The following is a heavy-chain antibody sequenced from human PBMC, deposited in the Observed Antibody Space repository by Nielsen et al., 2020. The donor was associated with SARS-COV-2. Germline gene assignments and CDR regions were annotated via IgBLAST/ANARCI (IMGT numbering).Heavy chain of an antibody. J-gene: IGHJ4*02. CDR3: ATTGDSSGWYRV. CDR2: IWYDGSNK. D-gene: IGHD6-19*01. CDR1: GFTFSSYG. Sequence: GESLKISCAASGFTFSSYGMHWVRQAPGKGLEWVAVIWYDGSNKYYADSVKGRFTISRDNSKNTLYLQMNSLRVEDTAVYYCATTGDSSGWYRVWGQGTLVTVSS. V-gene: IGHV3-33*03.